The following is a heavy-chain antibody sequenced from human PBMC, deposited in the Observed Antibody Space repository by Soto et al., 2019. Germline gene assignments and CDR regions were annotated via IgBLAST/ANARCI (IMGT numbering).Heavy chain of an antibody. Sequence: GASVKVSCKASGYTFTSYGISWVRQAPGQGLEWMGWISAYNGNTNYAQKLQGRVTMTTDTSTSTAYMELRSLRSDDTAVYYCAREPAAAGYYYYYMDVWGKGTTVTVSS. V-gene: IGHV1-18*01. CDR3: AREPAAAGYYYYYMDV. CDR2: ISAYNGNT. CDR1: GYTFTSYG. J-gene: IGHJ6*03. D-gene: IGHD2-2*01.